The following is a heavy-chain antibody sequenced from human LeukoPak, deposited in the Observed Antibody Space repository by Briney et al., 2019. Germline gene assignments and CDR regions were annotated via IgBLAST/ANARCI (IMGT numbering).Heavy chain of an antibody. J-gene: IGHJ4*02. Sequence: PSQSLSLTCTVSGGSISSGDYYWSWIRQPPGMGLEWIGYIYYSGSTYYNPSLKSRVTISVDTSKNQFSLKLSSGTAVDRAVYYWASDMPGDYWGQGTLVTVSS. D-gene: IGHD2-2*01. CDR1: GGSISSGDYY. V-gene: IGHV4-30-4*08. CDR3: ASDMPGDY. CDR2: IYYSGST.